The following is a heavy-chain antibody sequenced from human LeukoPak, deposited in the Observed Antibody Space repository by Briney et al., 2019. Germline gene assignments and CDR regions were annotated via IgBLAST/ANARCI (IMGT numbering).Heavy chain of an antibody. CDR3: VRESEGNHNFDH. CDR2: ISSSSSYT. D-gene: IGHD1-14*01. J-gene: IGHJ4*02. CDR1: GFTFSDYY. Sequence: PGGSLRLSCAASGFTFSDYYMSWIRQAPGKGLEGVSYISSSSSYTNYADSVKGRCIVSRDNGKNSLYLQMNSLRAEDTAVYFCVRESEGNHNFDHWGQGTLVTVSS. V-gene: IGHV3-11*06.